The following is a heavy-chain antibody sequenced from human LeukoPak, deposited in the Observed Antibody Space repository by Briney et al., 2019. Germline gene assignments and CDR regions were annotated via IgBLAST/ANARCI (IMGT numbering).Heavy chain of an antibody. CDR1: GYSFSSYW. J-gene: IGHJ4*02. CDR3: ACHGPGYSSDIVIKAAY. Sequence: GESLKISCKGSGYSFSSYWIGWVRQMPGKGLEWMGVIYPADSDTRYSPSFQGQVTISVDTSISTAYLHWNSLKASDTAIYYCACHGPGYSSDIVIKAAYWGQGTLVTVSS. CDR2: IYPADSDT. V-gene: IGHV5-51*01. D-gene: IGHD6-19*01.